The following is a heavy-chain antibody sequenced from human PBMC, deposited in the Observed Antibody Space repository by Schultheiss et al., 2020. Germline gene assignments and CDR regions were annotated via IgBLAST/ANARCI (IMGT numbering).Heavy chain of an antibody. CDR1: GFTVSSNY. Sequence: GGSLRLSCAASGFTVSSNYMSWVRQAPGKGLEWVSVIYSGGSTYYADSVKGRFTISRHNSKNTLYLQMNSLRAEDTAVYYCAREAAAGPIYYYMDVWGKATT. CDR3: AREAAAGPIYYYMDV. V-gene: IGHV3-53*04. CDR2: IYSGGST. D-gene: IGHD6-13*01. J-gene: IGHJ6*03.